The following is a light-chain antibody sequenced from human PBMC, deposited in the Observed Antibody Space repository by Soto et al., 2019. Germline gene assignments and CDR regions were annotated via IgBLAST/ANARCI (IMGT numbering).Light chain of an antibody. V-gene: IGKV3-20*01. CDR2: GAS. CDR1: QSVSSNY. Sequence: DIVLTQSPGTLSLSPGERATLSFRASQSVSSNYLAWYQHRPGQAPRLLIYGASSRATGIPDRFSGSGSGTDFTLTINRLEPEDFAVYYCQQYASSPALTFGGGTKVDIK. CDR3: QQYASSPALT. J-gene: IGKJ4*01.